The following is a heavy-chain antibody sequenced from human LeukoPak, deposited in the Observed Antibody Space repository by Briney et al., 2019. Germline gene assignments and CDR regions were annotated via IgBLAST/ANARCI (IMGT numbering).Heavy chain of an antibody. CDR1: GGSISSYY. Sequence: KPSETLSLTCTVSGGSISSYYWSWIRQPAGKGLEWIGRIYYTGSTNYNPSLKSRVIMSVDTSKNQFSLKLNSVTAADTALYYCASGHYCTSTSCPGRGAFDIWGQGTMVTVSS. V-gene: IGHV4-4*07. J-gene: IGHJ3*02. CDR2: IYYTGST. CDR3: ASGHYCTSTSCPGRGAFDI. D-gene: IGHD2-2*01.